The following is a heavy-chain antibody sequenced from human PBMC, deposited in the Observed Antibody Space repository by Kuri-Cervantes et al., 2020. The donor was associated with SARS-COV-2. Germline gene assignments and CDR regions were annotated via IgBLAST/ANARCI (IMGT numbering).Heavy chain of an antibody. CDR2: INHSGST. CDR1: GGSFSGYY. D-gene: IGHD3-22*01. CDR3: ARRRYYDSSGYYDGFDAFDI. J-gene: IGHJ3*02. V-gene: IGHV4-34*01. Sequence: GSLRLSCAVYGGSFSGYYWSWIRQPPGKGLEWIGEINHSGSTNYNPSLKSRVTVSVDTSKNQFSLKLSSVTAADTAVYYCARRRYYDSSGYYDGFDAFDIWGQGTMVTVSS.